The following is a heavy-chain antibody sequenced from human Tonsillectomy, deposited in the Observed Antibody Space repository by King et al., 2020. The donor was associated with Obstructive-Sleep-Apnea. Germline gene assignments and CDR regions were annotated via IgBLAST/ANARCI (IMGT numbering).Heavy chain of an antibody. CDR3: ARDSKSQGSSWFRSDAFDI. D-gene: IGHD6-13*01. CDR2: ISYDGGNK. J-gene: IGHJ3*02. CDR1: GFTFSSYA. V-gene: IGHV3-30*04. Sequence: VQLVESGGGVVQPGRSLRLSCAASGFTFSSYAIHWVRQAPGKGLEWVAVISYDGGNKYYADSVKARFTISRDNSKNTLYLQMNSLRAEDTAVYYCARDSKSQGSSWFRSDAFDIWGQGTMVTVSS.